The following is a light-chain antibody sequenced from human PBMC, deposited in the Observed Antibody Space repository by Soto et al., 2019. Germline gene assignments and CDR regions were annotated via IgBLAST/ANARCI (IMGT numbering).Light chain of an antibody. CDR3: QQYDSSPLT. CDR1: QSVSSSY. CDR2: GAS. V-gene: IGKV3-20*01. J-gene: IGKJ4*01. Sequence: EIVLTQSPGTLSLSPGERATLSCRASQSVSSSYLAWYQQKPGQAPRLLIYGASSRATGIPDRFSGSGSGTEFTLTISRLEPEDSAVYYCQQYDSSPLTFGGGTKVEIK.